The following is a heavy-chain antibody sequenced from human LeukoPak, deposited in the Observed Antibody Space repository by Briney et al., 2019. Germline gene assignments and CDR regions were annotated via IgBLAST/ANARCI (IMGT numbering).Heavy chain of an antibody. D-gene: IGHD6-19*01. J-gene: IGHJ4*02. CDR1: GFTFDDYA. CDR3: AKDSSGWSRDN. CDR2: IRYDERNK. V-gene: IGHV3-30*02. Sequence: GGSLRLSCAASGFTFDDYAMHWVRQAPGKGLEWVTFIRYDERNKYYADSVKGRFTTSRDNSKNTLYLQMNSLRADDTAVYYCAKDSSGWSRDNWGQGTLVTVSS.